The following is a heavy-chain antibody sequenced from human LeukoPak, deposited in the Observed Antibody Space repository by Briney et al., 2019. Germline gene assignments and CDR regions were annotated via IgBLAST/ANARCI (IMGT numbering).Heavy chain of an antibody. V-gene: IGHV3-23*01. Sequence: GGSLRLSCAASGFTFSSYAMSWVRQAPGRGLEWVSAISGSGGRTYYADSVKGRFTISRDNSKNTLYLQMNSLRAEDTAVYYCAKDRGYDILTGYQDPLDAIDIWGQGTMVTVSS. CDR2: ISGSGGRT. D-gene: IGHD3-9*01. CDR3: AKDRGYDILTGYQDPLDAIDI. J-gene: IGHJ3*02. CDR1: GFTFSSYA.